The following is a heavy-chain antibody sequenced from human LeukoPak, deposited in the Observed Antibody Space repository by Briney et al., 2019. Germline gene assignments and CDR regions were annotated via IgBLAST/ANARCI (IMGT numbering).Heavy chain of an antibody. CDR3: ARDHLPPSADPQYRHYGMDV. CDR2: ISYDGGNY. D-gene: IGHD5-18*01. Sequence: GGSLRLSCAPSVFTFCTFTIHLVRQAPGKGREWGAVISYDGGNYYYTDSVKGRFTISRDNSQTTLYLQMNSLRPEDTAVYFCARDHLPPSADPQYRHYGMDVWGQGTAVTVSS. J-gene: IGHJ6*02. CDR1: VFTFCTFT. V-gene: IGHV3-30*04.